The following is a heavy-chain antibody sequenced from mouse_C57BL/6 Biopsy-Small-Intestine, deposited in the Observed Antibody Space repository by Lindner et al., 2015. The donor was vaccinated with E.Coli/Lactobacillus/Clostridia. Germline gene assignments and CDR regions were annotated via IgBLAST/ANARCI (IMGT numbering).Heavy chain of an antibody. CDR2: INPYNGGT. V-gene: IGHV1-19*01. CDR1: GYTFTDYY. D-gene: IGHD2-12*01. CDR3: ARPQLEGFAY. J-gene: IGHJ3*01. Sequence: VQLQESGPVLVEPGASVKMSCKASGYTFTDYYMNWVKQTHGKSLEWIGIINPYNGGTTYNQKFKGRATLTVDKSSSTAYMELNSLTSEDSAVYYCARPQLEGFAYWGQGTLVTVSA.